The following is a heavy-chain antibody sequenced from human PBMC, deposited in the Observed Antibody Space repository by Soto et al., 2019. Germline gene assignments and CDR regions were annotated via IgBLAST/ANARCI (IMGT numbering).Heavy chain of an antibody. D-gene: IGHD4-4*01. CDR1: GFSLSTSGMR. J-gene: IGHJ4*02. CDR2: IDWDDDK. CDR3: ARIYRWVTTD. V-gene: IGHV2-70*04. Sequence: SGPTLVNPTQTLTLTCTFSGFSLSTSGMRVSWIRQPPGKALEWLARIDWDDDKFYSTTLKTRLTISKDTSKNQVVLTMTNMDRVDTGTYYCARIYRWVTTDWGQGTLVTV.